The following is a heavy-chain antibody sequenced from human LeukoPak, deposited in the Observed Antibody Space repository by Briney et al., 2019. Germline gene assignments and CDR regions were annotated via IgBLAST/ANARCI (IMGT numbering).Heavy chain of an antibody. CDR2: INSDGSGT. Sequence: PGGSLRLSCAASGVTFSSYWMHWVRPAPGKGLVWVSVINSDGSGTSYADSVKRRFTISRDNAKNTLYLQMNSLRAEDTALYYCARDTPNWGYAFGIWGQGTMVTVSS. CDR3: ARDTPNWGYAFGI. CDR1: GVTFSSYW. D-gene: IGHD7-27*01. V-gene: IGHV3-74*01. J-gene: IGHJ3*02.